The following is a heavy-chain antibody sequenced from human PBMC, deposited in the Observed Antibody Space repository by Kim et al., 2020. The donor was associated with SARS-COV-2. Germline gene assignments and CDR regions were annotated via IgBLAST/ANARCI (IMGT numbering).Heavy chain of an antibody. CDR1: GGSISSGSYY. Sequence: SETLSLTCTVSGGSISSGSYYWSWIRQPAGKGLEWIGRIYTSGSTNYNPSLKSRVTISVDTSKNQFSLKLSSVTAADTAVYYCARASGWYRDNWFDPWGQGTLVTVSS. D-gene: IGHD6-19*01. CDR2: IYTSGST. J-gene: IGHJ5*02. CDR3: ARASGWYRDNWFDP. V-gene: IGHV4-61*02.